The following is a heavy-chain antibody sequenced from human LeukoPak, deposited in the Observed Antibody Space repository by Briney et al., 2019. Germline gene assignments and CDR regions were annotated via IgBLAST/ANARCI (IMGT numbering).Heavy chain of an antibody. CDR3: ARISPMWYYYDSSGRMGAFDI. J-gene: IGHJ3*02. CDR2: ISAYNGNT. V-gene: IGHV1-18*01. Sequence: EASVKVSCKASGYTFTSYGISWVRQAPGQGLEWMGWISAYNGNTNYAQKLQGRVTMTTDTSTSTAYMELRSLRSDDTVVYYCARISPMWYYYDSSGRMGAFDIWGQGTMVTVSS. D-gene: IGHD3-22*01. CDR1: GYTFTSYG.